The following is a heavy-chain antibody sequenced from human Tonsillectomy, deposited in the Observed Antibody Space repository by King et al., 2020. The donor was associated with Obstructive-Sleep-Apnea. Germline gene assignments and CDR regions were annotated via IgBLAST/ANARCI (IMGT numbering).Heavy chain of an antibody. V-gene: IGHV2-5*01. J-gene: IGHJ4*02. D-gene: IGHD4-17*01. CDR2: IYWNDDK. CDR3: AQRGPYGDYGHFEY. CDR1: GFSLSTSGVG. Sequence: TLKESGPTLVKPTQTLTLTCTFSGFSLSTSGVGVGWIRQPPGKALEWLALIYWNDDKRYSPSLKSRLTITKDTSKNQVVLTKTNIDPVATATYYCAQRGPYGDYGHFEYWGQGALVTVSS.